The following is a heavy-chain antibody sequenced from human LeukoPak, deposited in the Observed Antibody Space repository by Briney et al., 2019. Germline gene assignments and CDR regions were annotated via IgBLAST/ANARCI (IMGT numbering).Heavy chain of an antibody. Sequence: GGSLRLSCAASGFIVRNYYLSWVRQAPGKGLEWVSVIYSGGSTYYADSVEGRFTISRDNSKNTLSLQMKGLRAEDTAVYYCARDLNPGLTEYFDCWGQGTLVTVSS. CDR3: ARDLNPGLTEYFDC. CDR1: GFIVRNYY. V-gene: IGHV3-53*01. CDR2: IYSGGST. J-gene: IGHJ4*02. D-gene: IGHD1-14*01.